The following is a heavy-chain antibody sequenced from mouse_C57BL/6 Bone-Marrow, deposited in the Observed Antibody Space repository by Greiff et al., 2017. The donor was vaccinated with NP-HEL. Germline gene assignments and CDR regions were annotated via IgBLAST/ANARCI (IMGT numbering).Heavy chain of an antibody. D-gene: IGHD1-1*01. Sequence: VQLQQSGPELVKPGASVKIPCKASGYTFTDYNMDWVKQSHGKSLEWIGDINPNTGGTIYNQKFKGKATLTVDKSSSTAYMELRSLTSEDTAVYYCARGGPKLLRGAYWGQGTLVTVSA. CDR3: ARGGPKLLRGAY. CDR2: INPNTGGT. V-gene: IGHV1-18*01. J-gene: IGHJ3*01. CDR1: GYTFTDYN.